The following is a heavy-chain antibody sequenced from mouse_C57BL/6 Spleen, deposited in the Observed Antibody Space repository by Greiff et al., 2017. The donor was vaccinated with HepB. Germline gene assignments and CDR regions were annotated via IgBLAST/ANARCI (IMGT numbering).Heavy chain of an antibody. J-gene: IGHJ2*01. Sequence: QVQLQQSGAELVKPGASVKISCKASGYAFSSYWMNWVKQRPGKGLEWIGQIYPGDGDTNYNGKFKGKATLTADKSSSTAYMQLSSLTSEDSAVYFCARSRGSLYYFDYWGQGTTLTVSS. CDR3: ARSRGSLYYFDY. CDR1: GYAFSSYW. CDR2: IYPGDGDT. V-gene: IGHV1-80*01. D-gene: IGHD1-1*01.